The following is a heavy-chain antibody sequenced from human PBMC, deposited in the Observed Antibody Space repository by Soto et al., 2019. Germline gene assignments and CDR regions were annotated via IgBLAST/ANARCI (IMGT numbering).Heavy chain of an antibody. V-gene: IGHV1-3*01. D-gene: IGHD3-9*01. CDR3: ARDHSEGYDILTGYRGFDP. J-gene: IGHJ5*02. Sequence: ASVKVSCKASGYTFTRYAMHWVRQAPGQRLEWMGWINAGNGNTKYSQKFQGRVTITRDTSASTAYMELSSLRSEDTAVYYCARDHSEGYDILTGYRGFDPWGQGTLVTVSS. CDR1: GYTFTRYA. CDR2: INAGNGNT.